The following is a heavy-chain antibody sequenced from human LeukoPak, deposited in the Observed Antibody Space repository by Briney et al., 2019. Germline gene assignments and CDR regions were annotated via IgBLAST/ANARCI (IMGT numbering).Heavy chain of an antibody. CDR2: ITGSGTNT. Sequence: GGSLRLSCAASGFTFSSYAMSWVRQAPGKGLEWVSAITGSGTNTYYAVSVKGRFTISRDNSKNTLYLQMNSLRADDTAVYYCAKPLPLYDYVWGTYRDYFDCGGQGTLVTVSS. V-gene: IGHV3-23*01. D-gene: IGHD3-16*01. CDR3: AKPLPLYDYVWGTYRDYFDC. CDR1: GFTFSSYA. J-gene: IGHJ4*02.